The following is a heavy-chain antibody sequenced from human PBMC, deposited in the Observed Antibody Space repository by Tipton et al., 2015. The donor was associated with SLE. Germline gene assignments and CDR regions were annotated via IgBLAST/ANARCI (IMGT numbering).Heavy chain of an antibody. J-gene: IGHJ4*02. CDR2: IHYSGTT. Sequence: TLSLTCTVSGFSISSSSYTWGWIRQPPGKGLEWIGTIHYSGTTYYNPSLRSRVTISVDTSKNQFSLKLSSVTAADTAVYYCAKGAAMIVVVLALDFWGQGTLVTVSS. CDR3: AKGAAMIVVVLALDF. D-gene: IGHD3-22*01. CDR1: GFSISSSSYT. V-gene: IGHV4-39*07.